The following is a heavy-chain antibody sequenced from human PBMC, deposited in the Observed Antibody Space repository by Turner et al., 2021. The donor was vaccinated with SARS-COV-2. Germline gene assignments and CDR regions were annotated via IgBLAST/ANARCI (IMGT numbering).Heavy chain of an antibody. J-gene: IGHJ3*02. CDR2: IYSGGST. D-gene: IGHD2-15*01. V-gene: IGHV3-53*04. CDR1: GLTVSSNY. Sequence: EVQLVESGGGLVQPGGSLRLSCAASGLTVSSNYMSWVRQAPGQGLEWVSVIYSGGSTYYTDSVKGRFTISRHNSKNTLYLQMNSLRAEDTAVYYCARSVAEDAFDIWGQGTMVTVSS. CDR3: ARSVAEDAFDI.